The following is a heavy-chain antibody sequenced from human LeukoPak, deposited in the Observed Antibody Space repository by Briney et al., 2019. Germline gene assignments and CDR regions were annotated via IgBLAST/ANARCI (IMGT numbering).Heavy chain of an antibody. J-gene: IGHJ4*02. D-gene: IGHD2-15*01. V-gene: IGHV3-11*04. Sequence: GGSLRLSCAASGFTFRYFYMTWIRQAPGEGLGWVSDISSSCSTIYYADSVTGRFTISRDNAKNSLYLQMNSLRAEDTAVYYCASSVVAATETFDYWGQRTLVTVSS. CDR2: ISSSCSTI. CDR1: GFTFRYFY. CDR3: ASSVVAATETFDY.